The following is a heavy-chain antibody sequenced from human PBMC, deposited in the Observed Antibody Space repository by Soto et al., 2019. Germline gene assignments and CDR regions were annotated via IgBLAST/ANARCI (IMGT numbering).Heavy chain of an antibody. V-gene: IGHV4-30-2*01. D-gene: IGHD3-9*01. CDR2: IYHSGST. J-gene: IGHJ4*02. CDR3: ARGSGYFDWLLFDC. Sequence: SETLSLTCAVSGGSISSGGYSWSWIRQPPGKGLEWIGYIYHSGSTYYNPSLKSRVTISVDRSKNQFSLKLSSVTAADTAVYYCARGSGYFDWLLFDCWGQGPLVTVSS. CDR1: GGSISSGGYS.